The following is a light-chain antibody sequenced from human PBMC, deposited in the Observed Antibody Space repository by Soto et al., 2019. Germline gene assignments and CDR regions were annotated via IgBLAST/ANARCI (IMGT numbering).Light chain of an antibody. CDR3: QQSYNTPYT. V-gene: IGKV1-39*01. J-gene: IGKJ2*01. CDR2: AAS. Sequence: DIQMTPSPSSLSASVGDRGTITCRASQSIANYLNWYQQKPGKAPNLLIYAASTLQSGVPSRFSGSGSGTDFTLTISSLRPEDFATYYCQQSYNTPYTFGRGTKLEIK. CDR1: QSIANY.